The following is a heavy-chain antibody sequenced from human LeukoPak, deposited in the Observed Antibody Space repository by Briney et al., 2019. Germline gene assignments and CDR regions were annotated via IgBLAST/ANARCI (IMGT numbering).Heavy chain of an antibody. CDR3: ARGKIVVATLYFFDS. D-gene: IGHD5-12*01. J-gene: IGHJ4*02. CDR1: GGSISSSSYY. Sequence: SETLSLTCTVSGGSISSSSYYWGWIRQPPGKGLEWIGSIYYSGSTYYNPSLKSRVTISVDTSKNQFSLKLRSVTAADTALYYCARGKIVVATLYFFDSWGQGTLVTVSS. CDR2: IYYSGST. V-gene: IGHV4-39*07.